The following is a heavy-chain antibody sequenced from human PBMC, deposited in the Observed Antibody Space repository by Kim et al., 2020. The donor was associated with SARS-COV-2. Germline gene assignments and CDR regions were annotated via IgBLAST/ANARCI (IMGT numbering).Heavy chain of an antibody. Sequence: GGSLRLSCAASGFTFSSYWMHWVRQAPGKGLVWVSRINSDGSSTSYADSVKGRFTISRDNAKNTLYLQMNSLRAEDTAVYYCARDLGSSSWYAAFDIWGQGTMVTVSS. J-gene: IGHJ3*02. CDR3: ARDLGSSSWYAAFDI. D-gene: IGHD6-13*01. CDR2: INSDGSST. CDR1: GFTFSSYW. V-gene: IGHV3-74*01.